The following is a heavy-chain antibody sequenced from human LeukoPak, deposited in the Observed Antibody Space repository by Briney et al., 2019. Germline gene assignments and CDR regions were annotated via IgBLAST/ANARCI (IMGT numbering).Heavy chain of an antibody. CDR1: GGSISSYY. V-gene: IGHV4-4*07. Sequence: SETLSLTCTVSGGSISSYYWSWIRQPAGKGLEWIGRIYTSGSTNYNPSLKSRVTMSVDTSKNQFSLKLSSVTAADTAVYYCARDAPRPDSSSWYAAFDIWGQGTVVTVSS. J-gene: IGHJ3*02. CDR3: ARDAPRPDSSSWYAAFDI. D-gene: IGHD6-13*01. CDR2: IYTSGST.